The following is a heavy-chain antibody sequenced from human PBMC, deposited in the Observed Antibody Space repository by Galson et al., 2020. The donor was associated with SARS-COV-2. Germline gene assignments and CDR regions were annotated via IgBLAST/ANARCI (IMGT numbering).Heavy chain of an antibody. CDR2: IIPIFGTA. D-gene: IGHD2-2*02. J-gene: IGHJ1*01. Sequence: SVKVSCKASGGTFSSYAISWVRQAPGQGLEWMGGIIPIFGTANYAQKFQGRVTITADESTSTAYMELSSLRSEDTAVYYCATRYCSSARCYNQYFHHWGQGTLVTVSS. CDR3: ATRYCSSARCYNQYFHH. V-gene: IGHV1-69*13. CDR1: GGTFSSYA.